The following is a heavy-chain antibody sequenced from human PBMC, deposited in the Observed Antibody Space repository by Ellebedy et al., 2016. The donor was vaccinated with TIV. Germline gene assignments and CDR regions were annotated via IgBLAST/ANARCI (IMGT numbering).Heavy chain of an antibody. V-gene: IGHV3-11*05. Sequence: GRFTISRDNAKSALYLQMNNLKAEDTAVYYCARDTYRRHDYWGQGTLVTVSS. CDR3: ARDTYRRHDY. D-gene: IGHD3-16*02. J-gene: IGHJ4*02.